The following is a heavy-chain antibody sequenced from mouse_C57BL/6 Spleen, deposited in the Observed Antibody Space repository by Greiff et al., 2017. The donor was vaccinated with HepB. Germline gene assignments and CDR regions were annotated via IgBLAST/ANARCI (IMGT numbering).Heavy chain of an antibody. Sequence: EVKLLESGPGLVKPSQSLSLTCSVTGYSITSGYYWNWIRQFPGNKLEWMGYISYDGSNNYNPSLKNRISITRDTSKNQFFLKLNSVTTEDTATYYCARETAQGRGYWGQGTTLTVSS. D-gene: IGHD3-2*02. V-gene: IGHV3-6*01. CDR3: ARETAQGRGY. CDR1: GYSITSGYY. CDR2: ISYDGSN. J-gene: IGHJ2*01.